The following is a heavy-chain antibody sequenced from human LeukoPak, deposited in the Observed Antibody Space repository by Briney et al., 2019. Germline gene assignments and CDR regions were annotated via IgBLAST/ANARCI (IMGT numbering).Heavy chain of an antibody. CDR2: IYSGGST. Sequence: PGGSLRLSCAASGFTVSSNYMSWVRQAPGKGLEGVSVIYSGGSTYYADSVKGRFTISRHNSKNTLYLQMNSLRAEDTAVYYCARDNKSGVYGMDVWGQGTTVTVSS. D-gene: IGHD2-8*01. CDR1: GFTVSSNY. V-gene: IGHV3-53*04. CDR3: ARDNKSGVYGMDV. J-gene: IGHJ6*02.